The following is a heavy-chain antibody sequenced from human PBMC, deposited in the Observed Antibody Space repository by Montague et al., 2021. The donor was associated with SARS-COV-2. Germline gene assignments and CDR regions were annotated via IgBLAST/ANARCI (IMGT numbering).Heavy chain of an antibody. CDR3: ARERSADYYDGSGYHSYKYGMDV. CDR2: IYTSGSS. V-gene: IGHV4-61*02. D-gene: IGHD3-22*01. J-gene: IGHJ6*02. CDR1: GGSVSSGSYY. Sequence: TLSLTCTVSGGSVSSGSYYWSWIRQPAGKGLEWIGRIYTSGSSNYNPSLKSRVTISVDTSKNQFSLKVGSVTAADTAVYYCARERSADYYDGSGYHSYKYGMDVWGQGTTATVSS.